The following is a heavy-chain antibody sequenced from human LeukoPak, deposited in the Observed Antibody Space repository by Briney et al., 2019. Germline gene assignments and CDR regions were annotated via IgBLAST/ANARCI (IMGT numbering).Heavy chain of an antibody. CDR2: IKKDGSEE. Sequence: GGSLRLSCVASGLSISTSWMSWVRQSPGKGLEWLASIKKDGSEEYYVDSVRGRFTISRDNGENSVFLEMNNLRGDDTAVYYCAGVRGYFDYWGQGTRVTVSS. V-gene: IGHV3-7*03. CDR3: AGVRGYFDY. CDR1: GLSISTSW. J-gene: IGHJ4*02.